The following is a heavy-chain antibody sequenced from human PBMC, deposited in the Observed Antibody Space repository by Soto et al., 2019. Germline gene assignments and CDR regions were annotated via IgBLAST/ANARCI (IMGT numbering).Heavy chain of an antibody. Sequence: SVKVSCKASGGTFSSYAISWVRQAPGQGLERMGGIIPIFGTANYAQKFQGRVTITADESTSTAYMELSSLRSEDTAVYYCARAKQLGFGAFDIWGQGTMVTVSS. V-gene: IGHV1-69*13. CDR3: ARAKQLGFGAFDI. CDR1: GGTFSSYA. CDR2: IIPIFGTA. J-gene: IGHJ3*02. D-gene: IGHD6-6*01.